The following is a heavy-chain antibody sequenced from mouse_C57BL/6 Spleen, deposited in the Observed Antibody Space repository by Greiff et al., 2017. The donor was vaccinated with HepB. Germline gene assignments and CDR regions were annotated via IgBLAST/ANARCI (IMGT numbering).Heavy chain of an antibody. Sequence: EVMLVESEGGLVQPGSSMKLSCTASGFTFSDYYMAWVRQVPEKGLEWVANINYDGSSTYYLDSLKSRFIISRDNAKNILYLQMSSLKSEDTATYYCAREGGGWYFDYWGQGTTLTVSS. CDR3: AREGGGWYFDY. CDR1: GFTFSDYY. CDR2: INYDGSST. V-gene: IGHV5-16*01. D-gene: IGHD2-3*01. J-gene: IGHJ2*01.